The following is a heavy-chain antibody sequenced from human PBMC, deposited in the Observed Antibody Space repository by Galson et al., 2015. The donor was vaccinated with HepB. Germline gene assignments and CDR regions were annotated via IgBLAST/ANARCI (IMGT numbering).Heavy chain of an antibody. CDR3: ARRHYYDSSTYAFDI. CDR1: DFTFSTYA. Sequence: SLRLSCAASDFTFSTYAMNWFRQAPGKGLDWVSGISGSGKYIYYADSVKGRFTVSRDNSKNTLYLQMSSLRAEDTAVYYCARRHYYDSSTYAFDIWGQGTMVTVSS. V-gene: IGHV3-23*01. CDR2: ISGSGKYI. J-gene: IGHJ3*02. D-gene: IGHD3-22*01.